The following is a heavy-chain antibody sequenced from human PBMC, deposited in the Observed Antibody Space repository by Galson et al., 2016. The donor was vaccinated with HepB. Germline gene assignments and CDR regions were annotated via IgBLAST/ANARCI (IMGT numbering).Heavy chain of an antibody. CDR3: ARGGTMMLALATLDY. D-gene: IGHD4/OR15-4a*01. Sequence: SCKASGGSFSDYSINWVRQAPGQGLEWVGGIIPLFERTTYAQEFQGRVSISADGSTSTAYMELSSLRFEDTAVYYSARGGTMMLALATLDYWGQGTLITVST. CDR1: GGSFSDYS. V-gene: IGHV1-69*01. J-gene: IGHJ4*02. CDR2: IIPLFERT.